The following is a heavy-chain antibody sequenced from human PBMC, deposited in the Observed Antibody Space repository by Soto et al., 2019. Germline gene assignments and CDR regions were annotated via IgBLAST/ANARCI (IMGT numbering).Heavy chain of an antibody. D-gene: IGHD2-15*01. V-gene: IGHV1-69*13. Sequence: GASVKVSCKASGVTFSSYAISWVRQAPGQGLEWMGGIIPIFGTANYAQKFQGRVTITADESTSTAYMELSSLRSEDTAVYYCCNLSSGGYYYYYGMDVWGQGTTVTVSS. CDR2: IIPIFGTA. J-gene: IGHJ6*02. CDR3: CNLSSGGYYYYYGMDV. CDR1: GVTFSSYA.